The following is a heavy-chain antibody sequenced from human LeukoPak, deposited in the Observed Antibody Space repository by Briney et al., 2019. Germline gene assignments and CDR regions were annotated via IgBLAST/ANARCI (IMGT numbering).Heavy chain of an antibody. V-gene: IGHV3-20*01. J-gene: IGHJ4*02. D-gene: IGHD7-27*01. CDR1: GFTFDDYG. Sequence: PGGSLRLFCAASGFTFDDYGMSWVRQAPGKGLEWVSGINWNGGSTGYADSVKGRFTISRDNAKNSLYLQMNSLRAEDTALYHCVRSAISWGGADPLDYWGQGALVTVSS. CDR3: VRSAISWGGADPLDY. CDR2: INWNGGST.